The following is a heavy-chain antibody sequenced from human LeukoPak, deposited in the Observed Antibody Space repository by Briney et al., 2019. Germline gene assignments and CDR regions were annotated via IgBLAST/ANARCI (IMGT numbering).Heavy chain of an antibody. V-gene: IGHV3-23*01. CDR1: GFTFSSCG. D-gene: IGHD1-1*01. Sequence: GGSLRLSCAASGFTFSSCGMSWVRQAPGKGLEWVSAISGSGGSTYYADSVKGRFTISRDNSKNTLYLQMNSLRAEDTAVYYCAKRGGRGTNYYYYYMDVWGKGTTVTISS. CDR2: ISGSGGST. CDR3: AKRGGRGTNYYYYYMDV. J-gene: IGHJ6*03.